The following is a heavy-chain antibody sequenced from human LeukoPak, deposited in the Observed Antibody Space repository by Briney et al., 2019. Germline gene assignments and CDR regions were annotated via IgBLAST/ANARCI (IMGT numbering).Heavy chain of an antibody. D-gene: IGHD4-23*01. Sequence: ASVKVSCKASGYTFTGYYMHWVRQAPGQGLEWMGWISAYNGNTNYAQKLQGRVTMTTDTSTSTAYMELRSLRSDDTAVYYCARDRSSYGGSADYWGQGTLVTVSS. CDR3: ARDRSSYGGSADY. CDR2: ISAYNGNT. J-gene: IGHJ4*02. V-gene: IGHV1-18*04. CDR1: GYTFTGYY.